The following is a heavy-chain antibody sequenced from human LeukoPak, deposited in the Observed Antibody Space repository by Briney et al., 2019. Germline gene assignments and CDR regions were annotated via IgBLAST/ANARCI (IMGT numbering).Heavy chain of an antibody. CDR2: IYYSGST. D-gene: IGHD3-10*01. CDR3: ARFGGLYWLDP. CDR1: GGSISSYY. Sequence: SETLSLTCTVSGGSISSYYWSWIRQPPGKGLEWIGYIYYSGSTNYNPSLKSRVTISVDTSKNQFSLKLSSVIAADTAVYYCARFGGLYWLDPWGQGTLVTVSS. V-gene: IGHV4-59*08. J-gene: IGHJ5*02.